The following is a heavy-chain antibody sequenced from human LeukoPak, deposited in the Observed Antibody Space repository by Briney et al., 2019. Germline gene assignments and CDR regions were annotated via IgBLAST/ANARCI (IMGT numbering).Heavy chain of an antibody. J-gene: IGHJ4*02. CDR2: ISYDGSNK. D-gene: IGHD6-13*01. Sequence: GRSLRLSCAASGFTFSSYGMHWVRQAPGKGLEWVAVISYDGSNKYYADSVEGRFTISRDNSKNTLYLQMNSLRAEDTAVYYCAKEKAAADQTFDYWGQGTLVTVSS. CDR1: GFTFSSYG. V-gene: IGHV3-30*18. CDR3: AKEKAAADQTFDY.